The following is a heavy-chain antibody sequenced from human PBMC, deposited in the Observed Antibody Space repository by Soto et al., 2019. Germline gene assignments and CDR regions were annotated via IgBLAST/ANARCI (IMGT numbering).Heavy chain of an antibody. J-gene: IGHJ4*02. Sequence: GGSLRLSCAASGFTFSSYGMHWVRQAPGKGLEWVAVISYDGSNKYYADSVKGRFTISRDNSKNTLYLQMNSLRAEDTAVYYCAKDCSGCLDYWGQGTLVTVSS. CDR2: ISYDGSNK. D-gene: IGHD6-19*01. V-gene: IGHV3-30*18. CDR3: AKDCSGCLDY. CDR1: GFTFSSYG.